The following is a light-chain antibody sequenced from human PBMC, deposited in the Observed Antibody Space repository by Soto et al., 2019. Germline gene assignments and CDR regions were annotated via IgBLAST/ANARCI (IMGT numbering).Light chain of an antibody. CDR1: QSINSN. Sequence: EIVMTQSPATLSVSPGERATLSCRASQSINSNLAWYQQKPGQAPRLLIYGASTRATAIPARFSGSGSGTEVTLTISSLQFEDFAVYYYQQYNDWPPRTFGQGTKVEIK. CDR2: GAS. CDR3: QQYNDWPPRT. J-gene: IGKJ1*01. V-gene: IGKV3-15*01.